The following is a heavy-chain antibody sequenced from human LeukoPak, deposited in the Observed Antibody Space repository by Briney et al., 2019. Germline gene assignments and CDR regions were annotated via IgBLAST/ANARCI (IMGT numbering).Heavy chain of an antibody. V-gene: IGHV3-53*01. Sequence: GGSLRLSCAASGFTVSANYMSWVRQAPGKGLEWVSVMYYGGSTFYADSVKGRFTISRDNSKNTLYLQMNSLRVEDTAVYYCAIDRRPGSGFLHYYYMDVWGKGTTVTVSS. CDR3: AIDRRPGSGFLHYYYMDV. D-gene: IGHD6-19*01. CDR2: MYYGGST. CDR1: GFTVSANY. J-gene: IGHJ6*03.